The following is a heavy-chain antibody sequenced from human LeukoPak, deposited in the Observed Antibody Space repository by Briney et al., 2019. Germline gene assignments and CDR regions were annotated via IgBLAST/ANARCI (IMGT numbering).Heavy chain of an antibody. CDR3: ARHDYGDYLGLGYFNL. J-gene: IGHJ2*01. CDR1: GCSFTSYW. CDR2: IYPGDSDT. Sequence: GESLKISCKGSGCSFTSYWIGWVRQMPGKGLEWMGIIYPGDSDTRYSPSFQGQVTISADKSISTAYLQWSSLKASDTAMYYCARHDYGDYLGLGYFNLWGRGTLVTVSS. V-gene: IGHV5-51*01. D-gene: IGHD4-17*01.